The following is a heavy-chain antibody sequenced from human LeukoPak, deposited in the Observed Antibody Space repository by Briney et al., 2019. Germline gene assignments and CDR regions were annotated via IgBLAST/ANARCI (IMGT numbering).Heavy chain of an antibody. CDR3: AKDYAWGATIGGYFDY. D-gene: IGHD1-26*01. V-gene: IGHV3-21*04. J-gene: IGHJ4*02. CDR1: GFTFSSYS. Sequence: GGSLRLSCAASGFTFSSYSMNWVRQAPGKGLEWVSSISSSSSYIYYADSVKGRFTISRDNAKNSLYLQMNSLRAEDTAVYYCAKDYAWGATIGGYFDYWGQGTLVTVSS. CDR2: ISSSSSYI.